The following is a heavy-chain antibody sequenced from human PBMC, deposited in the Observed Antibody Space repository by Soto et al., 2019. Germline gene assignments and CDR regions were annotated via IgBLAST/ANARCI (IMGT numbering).Heavy chain of an antibody. J-gene: IGHJ5*02. CDR2: IIPIFGTA. CDR3: ARGAYSSSIRVFDP. CDR1: GGTFSSYA. Sequence: QVQLVQSGAEVKKPGSSVKVSCKASGGTFSSYAISWVRQAPGQGLEWMGGIIPIFGTANYAQKFQGRVTITADESTSTAYRELSSLRYEDTAVYYCARGAYSSSIRVFDPWGQGTLVTVSS. D-gene: IGHD6-6*01. V-gene: IGHV1-69*01.